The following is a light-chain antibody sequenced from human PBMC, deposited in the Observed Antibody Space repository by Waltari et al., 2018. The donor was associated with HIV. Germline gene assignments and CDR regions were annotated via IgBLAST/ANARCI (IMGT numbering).Light chain of an antibody. V-gene: IGLV1-40*01. CDR2: SNT. CDR3: QSYDGTLSVWV. J-gene: IGLJ3*02. CDR1: TSNIGAGYD. Sequence: QSVLTQPPSVSGAPGQSVSPSCAGHTSNIGAGYDVHWYLQLPGSAPKLLIHSNTERPSGIPDRFSGSRSGASASLAITGLQVEDEGDYYCQSYDGTLSVWVFGGGTKLTVL.